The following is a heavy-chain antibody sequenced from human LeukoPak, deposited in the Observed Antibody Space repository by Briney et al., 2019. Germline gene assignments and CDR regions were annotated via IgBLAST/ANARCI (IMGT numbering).Heavy chain of an antibody. CDR2: IIPIFGTA. Sequence: ASVKVSCKASGGTFTGYAIGWGGQAPGQGLEWMGGIIPIFGTANYAQKFQGRVTITADEPTSTAYMELSSLRSEDTAVYYCARGGGSYDGFDYWGQGTLVTVSS. CDR1: GGTFTGYA. V-gene: IGHV1-69*13. J-gene: IGHJ4*02. D-gene: IGHD1-26*01. CDR3: ARGGGSYDGFDY.